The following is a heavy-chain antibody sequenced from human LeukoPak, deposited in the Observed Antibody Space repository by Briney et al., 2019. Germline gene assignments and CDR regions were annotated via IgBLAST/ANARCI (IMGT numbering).Heavy chain of an antibody. V-gene: IGHV3-23*01. CDR2: ICSNDNNT. D-gene: IGHD2-15*01. CDR1: GFTLSSYA. Sequence: GGSLRLSCAASGFTLSSYAMNWVRQAPGKGLEWVSAICSNDNNTYYANSVKGRFTISRDNSKNTLSLQLNSLRAEDTAVYYCAKGTSSSCYSAPNYWGQGTLVTVSS. J-gene: IGHJ4*02. CDR3: AKGTSSSCYSAPNY.